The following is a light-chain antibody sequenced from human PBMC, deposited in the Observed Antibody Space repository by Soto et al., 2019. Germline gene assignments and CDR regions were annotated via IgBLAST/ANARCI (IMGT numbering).Light chain of an antibody. CDR3: QQSHSTLWT. J-gene: IGKJ1*01. Sequence: GDRVIITCRTSQSITFYLNWYQQKPGKAPKLLIYAASSLQSGVPSRFSGSGSGTEFTLTISSLQPEDFATYYCQQSHSTLWTFGQGTKVEIK. V-gene: IGKV1-39*01. CDR1: QSITFY. CDR2: AAS.